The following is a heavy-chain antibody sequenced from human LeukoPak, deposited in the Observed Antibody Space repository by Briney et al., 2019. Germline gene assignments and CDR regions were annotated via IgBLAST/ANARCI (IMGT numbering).Heavy chain of an antibody. CDR1: GGTFSSYA. CDR3: ARGDSYGGNLIDY. CDR2: IIPIFGTA. V-gene: IGHV1-69*13. Sequence: SVKVSCKASGGTFSSYAISWVRQAPGQGLEWMGGIIPIFGTANYAQKFQGRVTITADESTSTAYMELSSLRSEDTAVYYCARGDSYGGNLIDYWGQGTLVTVSS. J-gene: IGHJ4*02. D-gene: IGHD4-23*01.